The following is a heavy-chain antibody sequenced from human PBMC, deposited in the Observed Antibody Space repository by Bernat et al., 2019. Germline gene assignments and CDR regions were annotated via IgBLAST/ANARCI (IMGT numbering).Heavy chain of an antibody. CDR1: GYTFTVYH. V-gene: IGHV1-2*02. CDR2: TNSKNGGT. J-gene: IGHJ4*02. Sequence: QVQLVQSGAEVKKPGASVKVSCKASGYTFTVYHLHWVRQAPGQGLEWMGWTNSKNGGTNYAQKFQGRVTMTRDTSISTAYMELSRLTSDDTAVYYCARDGRTFDLDYWGQGTLVTVSS. D-gene: IGHD3-10*01. CDR3: ARDGRTFDLDY.